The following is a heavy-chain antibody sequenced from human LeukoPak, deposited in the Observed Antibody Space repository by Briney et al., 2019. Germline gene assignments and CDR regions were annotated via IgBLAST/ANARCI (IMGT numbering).Heavy chain of an antibody. J-gene: IGHJ6*03. CDR1: GFTFSRHW. V-gene: IGHV3-74*01. D-gene: IGHD5-18*01. Sequence: GGSLRLSCAASGFTFSRHWMHWVRHTPGRGLVWVSRIDNDGRSSTYADSVKGRFTLSRDSAKNTVYLQMTSLTDDDTGVYYCARGGVGSSGYVDYYYYNMDVWGKGTAVTVP. CDR3: ARGGVGSSGYVDYYYYNMDV. CDR2: IDNDGRSS.